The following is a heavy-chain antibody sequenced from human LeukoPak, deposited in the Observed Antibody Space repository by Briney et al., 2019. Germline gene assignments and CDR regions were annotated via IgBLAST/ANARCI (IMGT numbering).Heavy chain of an antibody. V-gene: IGHV1-69*04. Sequence: SVKVSCKASGGTFSSYAISWVRQAPGQGLEWMGRIIPILGIANYAQKFQGRVTITADKSTSTAYMEPSSLRSEDTAVYYCASIKRAAAMIDYWGQGTLVTVSS. CDR1: GGTFSSYA. CDR2: IIPILGIA. CDR3: ASIKRAAAMIDY. D-gene: IGHD2-2*01. J-gene: IGHJ4*02.